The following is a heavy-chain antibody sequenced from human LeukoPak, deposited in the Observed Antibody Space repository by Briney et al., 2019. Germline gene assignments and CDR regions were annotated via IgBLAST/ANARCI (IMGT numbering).Heavy chain of an antibody. Sequence: ASVKVSCKASGYTFTSYGISWVRQATGQGLEWMGWMNPNSGNAGYAQRFQGRVTMTRNNSISTAYMELTSLRSEDTAVYYCGRPLQRGSWTQRALDYWGQGTLVTVSS. CDR2: MNPNSGNA. CDR1: GYTFTSYG. CDR3: GRPLQRGSWTQRALDY. V-gene: IGHV1-8*02. D-gene: IGHD3-10*01. J-gene: IGHJ4*02.